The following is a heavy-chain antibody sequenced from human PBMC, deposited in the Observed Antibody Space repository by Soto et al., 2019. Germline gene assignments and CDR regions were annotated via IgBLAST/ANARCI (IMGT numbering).Heavy chain of an antibody. D-gene: IGHD7-27*01. CDR1: GDSMSSYY. CDR2: ITATGAA. J-gene: IGHJ3*01. V-gene: IGHV4-4*07. Sequence: QVQLQESGPGLVEPSETLPLTCTVSGDSMSSYYWSWIRQSAEKGLEWIGRITATGAATYNPSLKSRITLSVDTSKHHFSLNMKFVTAADTAVYFCAGDQSGAAHFWGPGTSVTVS. CDR3: AGDQSGAAHF.